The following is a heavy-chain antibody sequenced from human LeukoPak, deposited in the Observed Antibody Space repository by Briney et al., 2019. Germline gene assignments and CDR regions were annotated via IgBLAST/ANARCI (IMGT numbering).Heavy chain of an antibody. CDR1: GFTFSSYA. D-gene: IGHD5-12*01. Sequence: GASLRLSCAASGFTFSSYAMHWVRQAPGKGLEWVAVITYDGSNKYYADSVKGRFTISRDNSKNTLYLQMNSLRAEDTAVYYCARERKATTNYYYYYGMDVWGQGTTVTVSS. CDR2: ITYDGSNK. J-gene: IGHJ6*02. V-gene: IGHV3-30-3*01. CDR3: ARERKATTNYYYYYGMDV.